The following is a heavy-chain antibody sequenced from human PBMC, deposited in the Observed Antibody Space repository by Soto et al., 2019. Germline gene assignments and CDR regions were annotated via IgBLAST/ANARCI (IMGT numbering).Heavy chain of an antibody. CDR3: VRDDCSGGTCYGGY. CDR1: GFTFRDYG. D-gene: IGHD2-15*01. Sequence: QVQLVESGGGVVQPGGSLRLSCEASGFTFRDYGFHWVRQAPGKGLEWVAVIYYDGSGSDYEDSVRGRFIFSRAIFTNTLYLQMNSLRAEDTAVYYCVRDDCSGGTCYGGYWGQGTLVTVSS. J-gene: IGHJ4*02. CDR2: IYYDGSGS. V-gene: IGHV3-33*01.